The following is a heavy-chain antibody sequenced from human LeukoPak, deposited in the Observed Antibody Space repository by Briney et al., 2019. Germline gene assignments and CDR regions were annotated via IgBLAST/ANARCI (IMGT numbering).Heavy chain of an antibody. D-gene: IGHD2-2*01. Sequence: GGSLRLSCAASGFTFSSYSMNWVRQAPGKGLEWVSSISSSSSYIYYADSVKGRFTISRDNAKNSLYLQMNSLRAEDTAVYYCARGGDIVVVPAAILDAHYYYYYGMDVWGKGTTVTVSS. J-gene: IGHJ6*04. CDR1: GFTFSSYS. CDR3: ARGGDIVVVPAAILDAHYYYYYGMDV. CDR2: ISSSSSYI. V-gene: IGHV3-21*01.